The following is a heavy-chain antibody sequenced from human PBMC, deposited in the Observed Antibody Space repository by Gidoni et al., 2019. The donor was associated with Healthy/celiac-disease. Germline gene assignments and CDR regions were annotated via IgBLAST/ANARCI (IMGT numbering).Heavy chain of an antibody. CDR2: INPSGGST. V-gene: IGHV1-46*01. CDR3: ARDPTDIAVDYYYGMDV. J-gene: IGHJ6*02. D-gene: IGHD6-19*01. Sequence: QVQLVQSGAEAKKPGASATVSCKALGYTFTSSYMHWLRHAPDQGLEWMGIINPSGGSTSYAQKFQGRVTMTRDTSTSTVYMELSSLRSEDTAVYYCARDPTDIAVDYYYGMDVWGQGTTVTVSS. CDR1: GYTFTSSY.